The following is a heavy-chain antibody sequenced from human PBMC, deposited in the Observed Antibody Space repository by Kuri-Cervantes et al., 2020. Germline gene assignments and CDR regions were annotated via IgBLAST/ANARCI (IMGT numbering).Heavy chain of an antibody. Sequence: SETLSLTCTVSGGSISSGDYYWSWIRQPPGKGLEWIGYIYYSGSTYYNPSLKSRVTISVDTSKNQFSLKLSSVTAADTAVYYCARVYNRGRYYYMDVWGKGTTVTVSS. J-gene: IGHJ6*03. D-gene: IGHD3-10*01. CDR3: ARVYNRGRYYYMDV. CDR2: IYYSGST. V-gene: IGHV4-30-4*08. CDR1: GGSISSGDYY.